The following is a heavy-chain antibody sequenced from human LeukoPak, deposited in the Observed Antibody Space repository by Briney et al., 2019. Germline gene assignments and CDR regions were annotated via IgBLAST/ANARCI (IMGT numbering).Heavy chain of an antibody. CDR3: AKGSTYSSGWFLEN. Sequence: PGGSLRLSCAASGFTFSSYIMSWVRQAPGKGLEWVSSISGGGESTNYADSVQGRFSISRDNSKNTVDLQMNSLRDEDTATYYCAKGSTYSSGWFLENWGQGTLITVSS. J-gene: IGHJ4*02. CDR1: GFTFSSYI. V-gene: IGHV3-23*01. D-gene: IGHD6-19*01. CDR2: ISGGGEST.